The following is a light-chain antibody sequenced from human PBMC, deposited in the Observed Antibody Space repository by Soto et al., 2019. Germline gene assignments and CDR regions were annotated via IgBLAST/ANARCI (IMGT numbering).Light chain of an antibody. V-gene: IGLV2-14*01. J-gene: IGLJ1*01. CDR2: DVN. CDR3: NSYTTSETYV. CDR1: NSDVGSYNR. Sequence: QSVLTQPASVSGSPGQSITISCTGTNSDVGSYNRVSWYQQPPGTAPKLMIFDVNNRPSGVSYRFSGSKSGNTAYLTISGLQPEDEADYYCNSYTTSETYVFGTGTKV.